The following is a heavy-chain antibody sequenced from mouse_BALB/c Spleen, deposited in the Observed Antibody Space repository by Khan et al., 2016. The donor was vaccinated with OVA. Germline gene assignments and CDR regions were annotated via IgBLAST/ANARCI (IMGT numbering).Heavy chain of an antibody. J-gene: IGHJ1*01. V-gene: IGHV1-26*01. CDR1: GYSFTGYY. CDR2: VNPNNGGT. CDR3: AIYHGYFDV. Sequence: VQLKQSGPDLVKPGASVKISCKASGYSFTGYYIHWVRQSHGKSLEWIGRVNPNNGGTSYNQKFRGKAILTVDKSSNTAYMELRSLTSEDSAVYSCAIYHGYFDVWGAGTTVTVSS. D-gene: IGHD1-1*01.